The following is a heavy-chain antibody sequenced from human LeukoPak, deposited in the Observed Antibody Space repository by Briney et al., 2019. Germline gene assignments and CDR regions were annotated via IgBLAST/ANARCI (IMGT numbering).Heavy chain of an antibody. Sequence: GGSPRLSCAASGFTFSSYWMHWVRQAPGKGLVWVSRIKSGGSSTSYADSVKGRFTISRDNAKNTLYLQMNSLRAEDTAVYYCARGEYYDFWRGYFPFDYWGQGTLVTVSS. J-gene: IGHJ4*02. V-gene: IGHV3-74*01. D-gene: IGHD3-3*01. CDR2: IKSGGSST. CDR3: ARGEYYDFWRGYFPFDY. CDR1: GFTFSSYW.